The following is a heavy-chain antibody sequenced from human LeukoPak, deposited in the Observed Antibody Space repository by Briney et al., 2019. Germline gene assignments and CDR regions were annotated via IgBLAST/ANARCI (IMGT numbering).Heavy chain of an antibody. J-gene: IGHJ3*02. CDR3: ARIDRSSSGAFDI. Sequence: SGPALVKPTHTLTLTCTFSGFSLSTSGMRVSWIRQPPGEALEWLARIDWDDDKFYSTSLKTRLTISKDTSKNQVVLTVTNMDPVDTATYYCARIDRSSSGAFDIWGQGTMVTVSS. V-gene: IGHV2-70*04. CDR1: GFSLSTSGMR. D-gene: IGHD6-6*01. CDR2: IDWDDDK.